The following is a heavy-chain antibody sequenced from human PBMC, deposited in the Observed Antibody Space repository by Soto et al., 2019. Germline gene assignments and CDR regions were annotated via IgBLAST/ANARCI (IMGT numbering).Heavy chain of an antibody. J-gene: IGHJ3*01. D-gene: IGHD3-22*01. CDR1: GGSFSGYY. CDR2: INHSGRT. Sequence: QVHLQQWGAGLLKPSETLSLTCAGFGGSFSGYYWNWIRQPPGKGLERIGEINHSGRTNYYWSLKSRFTISVDTSRNPPSLKLGAVTAADTAVYYCARSRYYDSSCYRALDAFDLWGRGRMVTVSS. CDR3: ARSRYYDSSCYRALDAFDL. V-gene: IGHV4-34*02.